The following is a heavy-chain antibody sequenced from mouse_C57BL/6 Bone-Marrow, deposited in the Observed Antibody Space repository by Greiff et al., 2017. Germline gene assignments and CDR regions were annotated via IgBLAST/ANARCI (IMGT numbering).Heavy chain of an antibody. CDR3: ARRWLLPYYYAMDY. CDR1: GYTFTSYA. Sequence: QVQLQQSGPELVKPGASVKLSCKASGYTFTSYAINWVKQRPGQGLEWIGWIYPRDGSTKYNAQFKGKATLTVDTSSSTAYMELHSLTSEDSAVYFCARRWLLPYYYAMDYWGQGTSVTVSS. D-gene: IGHD2-3*01. CDR2: IYPRDGST. J-gene: IGHJ4*01. V-gene: IGHV1-85*01.